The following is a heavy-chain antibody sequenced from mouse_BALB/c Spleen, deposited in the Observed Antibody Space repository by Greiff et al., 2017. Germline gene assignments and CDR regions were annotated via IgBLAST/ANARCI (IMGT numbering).Heavy chain of an antibody. Sequence: EVQGVESGGGLVQPGGSRKLSCAASGFTFSSFGMHWVRQAPEKGLEWVAYISSGSSTIYYADTVKGRFTISRDNPKNTLFLQMTSLRSEDTAMYYCARLDGYGWFAYWGQGTLVTVSA. CDR1: GFTFSSFG. CDR3: ARLDGYGWFAY. J-gene: IGHJ3*01. CDR2: ISSGSSTI. V-gene: IGHV5-17*02. D-gene: IGHD2-2*01.